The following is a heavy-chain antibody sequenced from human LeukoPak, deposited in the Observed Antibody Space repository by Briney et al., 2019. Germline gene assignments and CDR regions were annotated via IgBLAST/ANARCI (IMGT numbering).Heavy chain of an antibody. CDR3: ARKVGGSGELWY. CDR1: GGSISSYY. CDR2: IYYSGST. D-gene: IGHD3-10*01. J-gene: IGHJ4*02. V-gene: IGHV4-59*06. Sequence: SETLSLTCTVSGGSISSYYWSWIRQHPGKGLEWIGYIYYSGSTYYNPSLKSRVTISVDTSKNQFSLKLSSVTAADTAVYYCARKVGGSGELWYWGQGTLVTVSS.